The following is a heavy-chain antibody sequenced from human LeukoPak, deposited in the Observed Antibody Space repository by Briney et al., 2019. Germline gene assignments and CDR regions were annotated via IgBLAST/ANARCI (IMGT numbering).Heavy chain of an antibody. J-gene: IGHJ6*03. CDR1: GYTFTSYD. V-gene: IGHV1-8*01. CDR3: ARVNRDGYNYFDYYYYMDV. CDR2: MNPNSGNT. D-gene: IGHD5-24*01. Sequence: ASVKVSCKASGYTFTSYDINWVRQATGQGLEWMGWMNPNSGNTGYAQKFQGRVTMTRNTSISTAYMELSSLRSEDTAVYYCARVNRDGYNYFDYYYYMDVWGKGTTVTISS.